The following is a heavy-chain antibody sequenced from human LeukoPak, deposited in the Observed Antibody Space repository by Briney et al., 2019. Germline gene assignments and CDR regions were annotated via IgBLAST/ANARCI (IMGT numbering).Heavy chain of an antibody. Sequence: GGSLRLSCATSGFTFNNYALHWVRQAPGKGLEWVSGILSNSAAIGYGDSVKGRFTISRDAATNSLYLQMNSLKIEDTALYYCIADTAGDLAFWGQGTLVIVSS. CDR2: ILSNSAAI. J-gene: IGHJ4*02. V-gene: IGHV3-9*01. D-gene: IGHD3-16*01. CDR3: IADTAGDLAF. CDR1: GFTFNNYA.